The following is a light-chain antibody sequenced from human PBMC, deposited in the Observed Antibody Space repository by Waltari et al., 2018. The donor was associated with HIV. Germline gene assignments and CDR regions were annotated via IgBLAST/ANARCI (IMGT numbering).Light chain of an antibody. CDR3: SSYAGNNNYV. CDR1: SRDIGTYTY. V-gene: IGLV2-8*01. Sequence: QPALTQPPSASGSPGPSVTISCTGTSRDIGTYTYVTWYQQHPGRAPNLLIYEVNKRPSGVPDRFSGSKSANTASLTVSGLQVADEADYYCSSYAGNNNYVFGTGTRVTVL. CDR2: EVN. J-gene: IGLJ1*01.